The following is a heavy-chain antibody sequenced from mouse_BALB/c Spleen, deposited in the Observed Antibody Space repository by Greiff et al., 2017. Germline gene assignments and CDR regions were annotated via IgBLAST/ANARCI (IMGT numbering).Heavy chain of an antibody. D-gene: IGHD4-1*01. CDR2: ISSGGSYT. CDR3: TREGTGGAWFAY. Sequence: EVQRVESGGGLVKPGGSLKLSCAASGFTFSSYTMSWVRQTPEKRLEWVATISSGGSYTYYPDSVKGRFTISRDNAKNTLYLQMSSLKSEDTAMYYCTREGTGGAWFAYWGQGTLVTVSA. V-gene: IGHV5-6-4*01. J-gene: IGHJ3*01. CDR1: GFTFSSYT.